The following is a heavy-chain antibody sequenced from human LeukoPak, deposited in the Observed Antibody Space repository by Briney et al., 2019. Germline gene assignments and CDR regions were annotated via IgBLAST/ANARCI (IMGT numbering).Heavy chain of an antibody. CDR1: EYALTELS. J-gene: IGHJ4*02. D-gene: IGHD5-12*01. CDR3: AAISTPTTRRAYHFDS. Sequence: ASVKVSCKVSEYALTELSIHWVRQTPGKGLECMGGFDPEAGETIYAQKFQGRVTMTEDTSTDTAYMELSSLTSDDTAAYYCAAISTPTTRRAYHFDSWGQGTLVTVSS. V-gene: IGHV1-24*01. CDR2: FDPEAGET.